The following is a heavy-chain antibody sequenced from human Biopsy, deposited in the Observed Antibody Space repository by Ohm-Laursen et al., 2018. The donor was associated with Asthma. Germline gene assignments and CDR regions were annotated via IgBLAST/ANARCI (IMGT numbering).Heavy chain of an antibody. CDR1: GYSLTDLS. CDR2: HDHEEGGT. V-gene: IGHV1-24*01. D-gene: IGHD4-17*01. J-gene: IGHJ4*02. Sequence: ESSVKVSCKISGYSLTDLSMHWVRQAPGQGLEWMGGHDHEEGGTVNARRFQGRVTMTEDTSTDTAHMELNSLSSDDTAVYYCASDFPKDYVRYNFQFWGQGTLVTVSS. CDR3: ASDFPKDYVRYNFQF.